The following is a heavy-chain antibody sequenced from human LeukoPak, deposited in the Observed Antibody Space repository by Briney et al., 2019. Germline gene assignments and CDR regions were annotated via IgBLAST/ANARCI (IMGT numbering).Heavy chain of an antibody. V-gene: IGHV4-39*01. D-gene: IGHD6-13*01. Sequence: SETLPLTCTVSGGSISRSSHYWGWIRQPPGKGLEWIGSIYYSGSTYYNPSLKSRVTISIDTSKNQFSLKLSSVTAADTAVYYCARPAAGTDFWYFDLWGRGTLVTVSS. CDR2: IYYSGST. CDR1: GGSISRSSHY. CDR3: ARPAAGTDFWYFDL. J-gene: IGHJ2*01.